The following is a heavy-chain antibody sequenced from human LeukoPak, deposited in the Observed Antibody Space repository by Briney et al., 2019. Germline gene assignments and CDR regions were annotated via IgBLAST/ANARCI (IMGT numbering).Heavy chain of an antibody. Sequence: QSGGSLRLSCAASGLTLSSYAMSWVRQAPGKGLEWVSAISGSGGSTYYADSVKGRFTISRDNSKNTLYLQMNGLRAEDTAVYYCAKLRAAAAGVYWGQGTLVTVSS. CDR1: GLTLSSYA. J-gene: IGHJ4*02. V-gene: IGHV3-23*01. D-gene: IGHD6-13*01. CDR3: AKLRAAAAGVY. CDR2: ISGSGGST.